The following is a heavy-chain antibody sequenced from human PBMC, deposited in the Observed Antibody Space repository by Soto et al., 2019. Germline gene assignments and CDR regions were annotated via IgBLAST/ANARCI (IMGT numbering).Heavy chain of an antibody. CDR2: ISYDGSNK. D-gene: IGHD5-12*01. J-gene: IGHJ4*02. V-gene: IGHV3-30*18. CDR3: AKEGPDSGYDGGGYFDY. Sequence: QVQLVESGGGVVQPGRSLRLSCAASGFTFSSYGMHWVRQAPGKGLEWVAVISYDGSNKYYADSVKGRFTISRDNSKNTLYLQMNRLGAEDTAVYYCAKEGPDSGYDGGGYFDYWGQGTLVTVSS. CDR1: GFTFSSYG.